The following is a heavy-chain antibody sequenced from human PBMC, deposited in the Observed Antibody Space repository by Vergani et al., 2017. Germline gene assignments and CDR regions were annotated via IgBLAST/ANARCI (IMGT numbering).Heavy chain of an antibody. CDR2: IEWDDDE. D-gene: IGHD1-26*01. V-gene: IGHV2-70*04. CDR3: ALCHRSGSSSAIY. Sequence: QVTLQESGPALVKPTQTLTLTCTFSGFSVSTSGMRASWIRQPPGKALEWLARIEWDDDEFYTTSLKTMIKIAKDTSQNQVVITMTDVDPVDTATYYCALCHRSGSSSAIYWGQGILVTVSS. CDR1: GFSVSTSGMR. J-gene: IGHJ4*02.